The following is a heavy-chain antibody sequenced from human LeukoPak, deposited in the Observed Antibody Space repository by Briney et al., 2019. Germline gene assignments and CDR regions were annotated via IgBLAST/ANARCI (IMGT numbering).Heavy chain of an antibody. V-gene: IGHV4-39*01. D-gene: IGHD6-19*01. CDR3: ARRLGGWTFDN. J-gene: IGHJ4*02. Sequence: PSETLSLTCTVSGGSISSYYWSWIRQPPGKGLEWIGSIYYTGSTHYNPSLKSRVTVFVDTLKNQFSLTVNSVTAADTAVYFCARRLGGWTFDNWGQGTLVTVSS. CDR1: GGSISSYY. CDR2: IYYTGST.